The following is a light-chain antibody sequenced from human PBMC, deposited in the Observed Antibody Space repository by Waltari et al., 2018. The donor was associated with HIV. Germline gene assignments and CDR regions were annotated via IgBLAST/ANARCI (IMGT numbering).Light chain of an antibody. CDR1: QSVLSTSNNKNC. V-gene: IGKV4-1*01. CDR3: QQYFNTPKT. J-gene: IGKJ1*01. CDR2: WAS. Sequence: DIVITQSQDSLAVSLVDRATINGKSGQSVLSTSNNKNCLAWYQQKAGHPPKLLIDWASNRESGVPDRFSGSGSETDFTLTISSLQAEDVAVYYCQQYFNTPKTFGPGTKVEIK.